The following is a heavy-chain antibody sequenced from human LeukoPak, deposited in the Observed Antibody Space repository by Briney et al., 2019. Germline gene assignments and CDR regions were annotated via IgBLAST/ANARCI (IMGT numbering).Heavy chain of an antibody. Sequence: GASVKVSCKASGGTFSSYAISWVRQAPGQGLEWMGGIIPIFGTANYAQKFQGRVTITADESTSTAYMELSSLRSEDTAVYYCARRHRGSGGYYNEWAFDIWGQGTMVTVSS. CDR1: GGTFSSYA. CDR3: ARRHRGSGGYYNEWAFDI. J-gene: IGHJ3*02. D-gene: IGHD3-10*01. CDR2: IIPIFGTA. V-gene: IGHV1-69*13.